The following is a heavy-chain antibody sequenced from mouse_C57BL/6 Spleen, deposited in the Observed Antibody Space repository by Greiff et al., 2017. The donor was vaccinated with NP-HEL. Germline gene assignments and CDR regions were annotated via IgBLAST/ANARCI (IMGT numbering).Heavy chain of an antibody. CDR3: AREDSNYLYYFDY. CDR2: ISYDGSN. CDR1: GYSITSGYY. D-gene: IGHD2-5*01. Sequence: EVKLQESGPGLVKPSQSLSLTCSVTGYSITSGYYWNWIRQFPGNKLEWMGYISYDGSNNYNPSLKNRISITRDTSKNQFFLKLNSVTTEDTATYYCAREDSNYLYYFDYWGQGTTLTVSS. J-gene: IGHJ2*01. V-gene: IGHV3-6*01.